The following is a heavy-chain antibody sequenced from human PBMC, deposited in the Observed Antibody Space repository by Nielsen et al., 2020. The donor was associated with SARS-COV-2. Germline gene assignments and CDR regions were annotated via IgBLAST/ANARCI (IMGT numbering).Heavy chain of an antibody. D-gene: IGHD6-13*01. CDR1: GFTFSSYW. Sequence: GESLKISCAASGFTFSSYWTNWVRQAPGKGLEWEANIKEDGSEKYYADSVKGRFTISRDNAKDLLYLQMNSLRAEDTAVYFCARNSGWYDSTLYWGLGTLVTVSS. J-gene: IGHJ4*02. V-gene: IGHV3-7*01. CDR2: IKEDGSEK. CDR3: ARNSGWYDSTLY.